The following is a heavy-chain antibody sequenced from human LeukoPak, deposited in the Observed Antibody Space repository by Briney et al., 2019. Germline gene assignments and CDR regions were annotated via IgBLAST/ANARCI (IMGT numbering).Heavy chain of an antibody. J-gene: IGHJ3*02. CDR1: GGTFSSYA. CDR2: IIPIFGTA. Sequence: SVKVSCKASGGTFSSYAISWVRQAPGPGLEGMGGIIPIFGTANYAQKFQGRVTITSDESTSTAYMELSSVRSEDTAVYYCAILRYCSGESCYGLFAFDIWRQGTMHTVPS. V-gene: IGHV1-69*13. CDR3: AILRYCSGESCYGLFAFDI. D-gene: IGHD2-15*01.